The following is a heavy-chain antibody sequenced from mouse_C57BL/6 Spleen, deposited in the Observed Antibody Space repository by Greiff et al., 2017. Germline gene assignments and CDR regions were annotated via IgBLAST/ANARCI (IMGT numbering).Heavy chain of an antibody. D-gene: IGHD1-1*01. CDR2: IRYDGST. Sequence: EVQLQESGPGLVKPSPSLSLTCSVTGYSITSGYYWNWIRQFPGNKLEWMGYIRYDGSTNYNPSLKNRTSITRDTSKNQFFLKWNSVTTEDTATYYCARDDYGSSYGYFDVWGTGTTVTVSS. CDR1: GYSITSGYY. V-gene: IGHV3-6*01. CDR3: ARDDYGSSYGYFDV. J-gene: IGHJ1*03.